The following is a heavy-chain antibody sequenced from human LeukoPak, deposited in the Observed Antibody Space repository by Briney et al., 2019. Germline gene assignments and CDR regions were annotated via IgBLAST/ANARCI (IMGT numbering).Heavy chain of an antibody. CDR1: GFTFSSYE. J-gene: IGHJ4*02. D-gene: IGHD3-10*01. V-gene: IGHV3-48*03. CDR2: ISSSGSTI. CDR3: ARDYYGSGGSDY. Sequence: GGSLRLSCAASGFTFSSYEMNWVRQAPGKGLEWVSYISSSGSTIYYADSVKGRFTISRDNAKNSLYLQMNSLRAEDTAVYYCARDYYGSGGSDYWGQGTLVTVSS.